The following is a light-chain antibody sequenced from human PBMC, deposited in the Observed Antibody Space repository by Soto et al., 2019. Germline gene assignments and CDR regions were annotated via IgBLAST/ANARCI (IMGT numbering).Light chain of an antibody. CDR1: SSDVGGYNY. J-gene: IGLJ1*01. CDR3: SSYTSSSTTHV. Sequence: QSVLTQPAAVSGSPGQSITISCTGTSSDVGGYNYVSWYQQHPGKAPKLMIYDVSNRPSGVSNRFSGSKSGNTASMTISGLQAEDEADYYCSSYTSSSTTHVFGTRTKLTVL. V-gene: IGLV2-14*01. CDR2: DVS.